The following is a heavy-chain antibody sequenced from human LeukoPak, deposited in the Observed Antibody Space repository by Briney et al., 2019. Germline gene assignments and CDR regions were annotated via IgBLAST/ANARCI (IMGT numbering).Heavy chain of an antibody. CDR1: GGTFSSYA. CDR2: IIPIFGTA. D-gene: IGHD2-15*01. J-gene: IGHJ6*02. Sequence: GASVKVSCKASGGTFSSYAISWVRQAPGRGLEWMGGIIPIFGTANYAQKFQGRVTITADESTSTAYMELSSLRSEDTAVYYCARDRVVVVAQHSYGMDVWGQGTTVTVSS. V-gene: IGHV1-69*13. CDR3: ARDRVVVVAQHSYGMDV.